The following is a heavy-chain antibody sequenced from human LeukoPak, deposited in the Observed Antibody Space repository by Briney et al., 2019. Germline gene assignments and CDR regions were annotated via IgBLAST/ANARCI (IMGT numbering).Heavy chain of an antibody. CDR2: IIPIFGTA. CDR1: GYTLTSYY. CDR3: ATGRLRFLEWLLPNVLRYFDWLSSPDY. Sequence: GASVKVSCKASGYTLTSYYLHWVRQAPGQGLEWMGGIIPIFGTADYAQKFQGRVTITADESTSTAYMELSSLRSEDTAVYYCATGRLRFLEWLLPNVLRYFDWLSSPDYWGQGTLVTVSS. J-gene: IGHJ4*02. V-gene: IGHV1-69*13. D-gene: IGHD3-9*01.